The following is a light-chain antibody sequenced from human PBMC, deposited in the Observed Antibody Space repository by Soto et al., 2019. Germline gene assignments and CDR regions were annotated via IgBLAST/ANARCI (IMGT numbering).Light chain of an antibody. CDR1: SRDDGGYNY. V-gene: IGLV2-14*01. CDR3: SSYTSSSTLYV. J-gene: IGLJ1*01. Sequence: QSALTQPASVSGSPGQSITISCTGTSRDDGGYNYVSWYQQHPGKAPKLMIYEVSNRPSGVSNRFSGSKSGNTASLTISGLQAEDEADYYCSSYTSSSTLYVFGTGTKVTVL. CDR2: EVS.